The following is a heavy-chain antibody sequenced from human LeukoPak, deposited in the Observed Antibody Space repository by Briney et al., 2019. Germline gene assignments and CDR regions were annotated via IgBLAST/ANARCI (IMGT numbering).Heavy chain of an antibody. Sequence: GASVKVSCKASGYTFTSYGISWVRQAPGQGLEWMGWISAYNGNTNYAQKLQGRVTMTTDTSTSTAYMELRSLRSDDTAVYYCARGDHYDSSGIDGYFQHWGQGTLVTVSS. CDR1: GYTFTSYG. V-gene: IGHV1-18*01. D-gene: IGHD3-22*01. J-gene: IGHJ1*01. CDR2: ISAYNGNT. CDR3: ARGDHYDSSGIDGYFQH.